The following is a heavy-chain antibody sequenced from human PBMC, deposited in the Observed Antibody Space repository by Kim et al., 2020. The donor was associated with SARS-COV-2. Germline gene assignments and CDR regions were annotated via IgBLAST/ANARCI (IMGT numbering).Heavy chain of an antibody. V-gene: IGHV4-4*07. CDR3: ARVSNWDYYYYGMDV. J-gene: IGHJ6*02. D-gene: IGHD3-16*01. CDR2: IYTSGSN. Sequence: SETLSLTCTVSGGSISSYYWSWIRQPAGKGLEWIGRIYTSGSNKYNPSLKSRVTMSVDTSKNQFSLKLSSVTAADTAVYYCARVSNWDYYYYGMDVWGQGTTVTVAS. CDR1: GGSISSYY.